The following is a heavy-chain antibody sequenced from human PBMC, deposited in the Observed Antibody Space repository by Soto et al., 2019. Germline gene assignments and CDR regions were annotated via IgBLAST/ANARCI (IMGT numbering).Heavy chain of an antibody. D-gene: IGHD3-22*01. J-gene: IGHJ4*02. CDR1: GYTFTGYY. Sequence: ASVKVSCKASGYTFTGYYMHWVRQAPGQGLEWMGWINPNSGGTNYAQKFQGRVTMTRDTSISTAYMELSRLRSDDTAVYYCARVEYSYDSSGCLDYWGQGTLVTASS. V-gene: IGHV1-2*02. CDR2: INPNSGGT. CDR3: ARVEYSYDSSGCLDY.